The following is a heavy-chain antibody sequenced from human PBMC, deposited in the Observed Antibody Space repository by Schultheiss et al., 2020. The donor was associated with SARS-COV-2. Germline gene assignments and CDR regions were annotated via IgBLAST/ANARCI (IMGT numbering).Heavy chain of an antibody. CDR1: GYTFTSHG. D-gene: IGHD6-19*01. V-gene: IGHV1-18*04. CDR2: ISGYNGYT. Sequence: GGSLRLSCKTSGYTFTSHGISWVRQAPGQGFEWMGWISGYNGYTDYAQKFQGRITMTTDTSTSTAYMELRSLRSDDTAVYYCAKYRGWYARPPLLFDYWGQGILVTVSS. J-gene: IGHJ4*02. CDR3: AKYRGWYARPPLLFDY.